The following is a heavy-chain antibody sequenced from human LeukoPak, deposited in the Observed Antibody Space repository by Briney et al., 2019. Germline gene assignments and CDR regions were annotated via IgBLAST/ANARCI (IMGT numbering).Heavy chain of an antibody. D-gene: IGHD4/OR15-4a*01. V-gene: IGHV1-69-2*01. Sequence: ASVKVSCKASGYSFTDYYMHWVQQAPGKGLEWMGQFDPDDGETRYAEKFQGRVTISADMSTKTSYLDVRGLRSEDTAVYYCARTSRVPRGWFDFWGQGTQVIVSS. J-gene: IGHJ5*01. CDR2: FDPDDGET. CDR3: ARTSRVPRGWFDF. CDR1: GYSFTDYY.